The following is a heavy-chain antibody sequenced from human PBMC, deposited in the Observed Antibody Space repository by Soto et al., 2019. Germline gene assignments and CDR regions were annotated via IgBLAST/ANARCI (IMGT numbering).Heavy chain of an antibody. CDR1: GFTVSSNY. Sequence: EVQLLETGGGLIQPGGSLRLSCAASGFTVSSNYMNWVRQAPGKGLEWASIIYSGGSTYYAASVKGRFTISRDSSKNTLYLQMNSLRAEDTAVYYCARETIYHYYTIDIWGQGTAGTVSS. J-gene: IGHJ6*02. CDR3: ARETIYHYYTIDI. V-gene: IGHV3-53*02. CDR2: IYSGGST.